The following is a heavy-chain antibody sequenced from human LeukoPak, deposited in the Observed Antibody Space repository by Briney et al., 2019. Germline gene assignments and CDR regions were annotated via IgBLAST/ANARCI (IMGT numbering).Heavy chain of an antibody. D-gene: IGHD2/OR15-2a*01. CDR2: ISYDGSNE. CDR3: AKDLSPAYFHH. V-gene: IGHV3-30*02. J-gene: IGHJ1*01. Sequence: GGSLRLSCAASEFIFRSYDMHWFRQAPGKGLEWVAFISYDGSNEYYADSVKGRFTISRDNSENTLYLQMNSLRAEDTAVYYCAKDLSPAYFHHWGQGTLVTVSS. CDR1: EFIFRSYD.